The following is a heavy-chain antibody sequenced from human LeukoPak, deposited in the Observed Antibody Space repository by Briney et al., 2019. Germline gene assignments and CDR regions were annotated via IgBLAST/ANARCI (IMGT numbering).Heavy chain of an antibody. CDR3: AKDARRTSGWYFFDY. D-gene: IGHD6-19*01. CDR2: ISYNSDST. V-gene: IGHV3-23*01. Sequence: GGSLRPSCAASGFAFTNQAMGWVRQAPGKGLEWVSVISYNSDSTYYADSVKGRFTISRDNSKNTLFLQMNSLRAEDTAVYYCAKDARRTSGWYFFDYWGQGTLVTVSS. J-gene: IGHJ4*02. CDR1: GFAFTNQA.